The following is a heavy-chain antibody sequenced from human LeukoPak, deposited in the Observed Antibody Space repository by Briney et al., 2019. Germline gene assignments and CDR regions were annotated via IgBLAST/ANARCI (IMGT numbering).Heavy chain of an antibody. CDR2: IKQDGSEK. D-gene: IGHD3-22*01. CDR3: AREYSSSPGKALDY. CDR1: GFTFSSYW. Sequence: GGSLRLSCAASGFTFSSYWMSWVRQAPGKGLEWVANIKQDGSEKYYVDSVKGRFTISRDSAKSSLYLQLNSLRDEDTAVYYCAREYSSSPGKALDYWGQGTLVTVSS. J-gene: IGHJ4*02. V-gene: IGHV3-7*01.